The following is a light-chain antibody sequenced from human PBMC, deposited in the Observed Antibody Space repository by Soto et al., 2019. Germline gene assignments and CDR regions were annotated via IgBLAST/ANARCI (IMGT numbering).Light chain of an antibody. J-gene: IGKJ1*01. CDR1: QSVSNNY. V-gene: IGKV3-20*01. CDR2: GAS. Sequence: EIVLTQSPGTLSLSPGERATLSCRASQSVSNNYLAWYQQKPGQAPRLLIYGASNRGTGIPDRFSGSGSGTDFPLTISRLEAEDSAVYYCQQYGSSGTFGQGTKVEIK. CDR3: QQYGSSGT.